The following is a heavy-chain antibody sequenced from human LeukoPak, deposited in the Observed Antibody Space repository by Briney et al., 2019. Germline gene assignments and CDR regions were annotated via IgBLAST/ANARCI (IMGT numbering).Heavy chain of an antibody. CDR2: VDPSDSYT. CDR3: ARGDILTGYYWVY. Sequence: GESLKISCKGSGYIFTSYWISWVRQMPGKGLEWMGRVDPSDSYTNYSPSFQGHVTISADKSISTAYLRWNSLKASDTAMYYCARGDILTGYYWVYWGQGTLVTVSS. J-gene: IGHJ4*02. CDR1: GYIFTSYW. V-gene: IGHV5-10-1*01. D-gene: IGHD3-9*01.